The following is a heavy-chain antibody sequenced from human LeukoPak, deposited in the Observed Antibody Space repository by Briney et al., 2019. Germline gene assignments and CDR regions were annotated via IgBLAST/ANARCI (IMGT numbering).Heavy chain of an antibody. J-gene: IGHJ4*02. CDR3: ARGPRRVQIVPAAIHY. CDR1: GGSFGGYY. D-gene: IGHD2-2*01. Sequence: PSETLSLTCAVYGGSFGGYYWSWIRQPPGKGLEWIGEINHSGSTNYNPSLKSRVTISVDTSKNQFSLKLSSVTAADTAVYYCARGPRRVQIVPAAIHYWGQGTLVTVSS. CDR2: INHSGST. V-gene: IGHV4-34*01.